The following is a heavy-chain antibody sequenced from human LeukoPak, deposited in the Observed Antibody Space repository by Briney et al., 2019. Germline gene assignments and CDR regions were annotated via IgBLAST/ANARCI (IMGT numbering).Heavy chain of an antibody. V-gene: IGHV3-74*01. CDR2: INSDGSST. CDR1: GFTFGNYF. J-gene: IGHJ4*02. CDR3: ARALFYDSSGYYLGFDY. Sequence: GGSLRLSCAASGFTFGNYFMNWFRQAPGKGLEWVSRINSDGSSTSYADSVKGRFTISRDHAKNTLYLQMNSLRAEDTAVYYCARALFYDSSGYYLGFDYWGQGTLVTVSS. D-gene: IGHD3-22*01.